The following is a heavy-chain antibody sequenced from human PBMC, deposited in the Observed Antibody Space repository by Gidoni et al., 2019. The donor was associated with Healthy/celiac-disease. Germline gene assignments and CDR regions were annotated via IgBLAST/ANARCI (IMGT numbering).Heavy chain of an antibody. D-gene: IGHD6-13*01. CDR3: ARDLAGIAAAGGIDY. CDR2: IYYSGST. CDR1: GGSISCSSYY. Sequence: QLQLQESGPGLVKPSETLSLTCTVSGGSISCSSYYWGWIRQPPGKGLEWIGSIYYSGSTYYNPSLKSRVTISVDTSKNQFSLKLSSVTAADTAVYYCARDLAGIAAAGGIDYWGQGTLVTVSS. J-gene: IGHJ4*02. V-gene: IGHV4-39*07.